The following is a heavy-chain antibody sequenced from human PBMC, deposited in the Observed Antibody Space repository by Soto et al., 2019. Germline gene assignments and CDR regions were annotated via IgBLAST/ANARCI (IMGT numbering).Heavy chain of an antibody. J-gene: IGHJ4*02. CDR1: GYTFTSYA. Sequence: GASVKVSCKASGYTFTSYAMHLVRQAPGQRLEWMGWINAGNGNTKYSQKFQGRVTITRDTSASTAYMELSSLRSEDTAVYYCAAWDFWSGYSVGYWGQGTLVTVSS. D-gene: IGHD3-3*01. CDR2: INAGNGNT. CDR3: AAWDFWSGYSVGY. V-gene: IGHV1-3*01.